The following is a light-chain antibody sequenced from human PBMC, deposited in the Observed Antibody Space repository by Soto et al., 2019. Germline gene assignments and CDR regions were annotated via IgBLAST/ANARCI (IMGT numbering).Light chain of an antibody. CDR3: CSYAGSHTWV. V-gene: IGLV2-11*01. Sequence: QSALTQPRSVSGSLGQSVTLSCTGTSRDVGTFNSVSWYQQYPGEAPQLIIYDVTKRPSGVPDRFSGSKSGNAASLSISGLQAEDESVYYCCSYAGSHTWVFGGGTKVTVL. CDR2: DVT. CDR1: SRDVGTFNS. J-gene: IGLJ3*02.